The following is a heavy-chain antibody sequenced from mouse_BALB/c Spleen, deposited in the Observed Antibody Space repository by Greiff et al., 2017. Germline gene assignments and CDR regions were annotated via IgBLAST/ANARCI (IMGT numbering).Heavy chain of an antibody. CDR2: IWAGGST. CDR1: GFSLTSYG. D-gene: IGHD2-4*01. CDR3: DSLYYDYDGAY. J-gene: IGHJ3*01. V-gene: IGHV2-9*02. Sequence: VQLQQSGPGLVAPSQSLSITCTVSGFSLTSYGVHWVRKPPGKGLEWLGVIWAGGSTNYNSALMSRLSISKDNSKSQVFLKMNSLQTDDTAMYYCDSLYYDYDGAYWGQGTLVTVSA.